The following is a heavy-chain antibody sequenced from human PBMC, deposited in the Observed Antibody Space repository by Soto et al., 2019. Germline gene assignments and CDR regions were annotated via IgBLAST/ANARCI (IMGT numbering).Heavy chain of an antibody. CDR2: ISWNSGSI. CDR3: AKLSRGYWYFDL. CDR1: GFTFDDYA. J-gene: IGHJ2*01. D-gene: IGHD6-6*01. V-gene: IGHV3-9*01. Sequence: EVQLVESGGGLVQPGRSLRLSCAASGFTFDDYAMHWVRQAPGKGLEWVSGISWNSGSIGYADSVKGRFTISRDNAKNSLYLQMISLRAEDTALYYCAKLSRGYWYFDLWGRGTLVTVSS.